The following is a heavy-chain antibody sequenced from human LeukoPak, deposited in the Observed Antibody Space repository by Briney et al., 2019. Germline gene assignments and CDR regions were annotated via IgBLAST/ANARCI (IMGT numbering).Heavy chain of an antibody. CDR1: GYSFTSYW. Sequence: GEPLKISCKGSGYSFTSYWIGWVRQLPGKGLEWLGIIYPGDSATRYSPSFQGQVTISADKSISTAYLQWSSLKASDTAMYYCARQGIFGVGLRNYYYYGMDVWGQGTMVTVSS. V-gene: IGHV5-51*01. CDR3: ARQGIFGVGLRNYYYYGMDV. J-gene: IGHJ6*02. CDR2: IYPGDSAT. D-gene: IGHD3-3*01.